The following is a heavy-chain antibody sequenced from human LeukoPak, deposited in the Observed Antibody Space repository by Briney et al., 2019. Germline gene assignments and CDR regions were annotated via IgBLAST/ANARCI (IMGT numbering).Heavy chain of an antibody. J-gene: IGHJ4*02. D-gene: IGHD1-26*01. CDR2: INRDESEK. Sequence: GGSLRLSCTASGFTFSNYWMDWVRQAPGKGLEWVANINRDESEKYYVDSVKGRFTISRDNAKNSLYLQMDSLRVEDTAIYFCAREADWGYYDGYWGQGTLVTVSS. CDR1: GFTFSNYW. V-gene: IGHV3-7*01. CDR3: AREADWGYYDGY.